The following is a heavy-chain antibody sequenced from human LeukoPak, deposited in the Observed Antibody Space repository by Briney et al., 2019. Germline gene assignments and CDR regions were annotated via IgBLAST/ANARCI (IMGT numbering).Heavy chain of an antibody. D-gene: IGHD3-3*01. CDR1: GFTFSSYA. Sequence: GGSLRLSCAASGFTFSSYAMHWVRQAPGKGLEWVAVISYDGSNKYYADSVKGRFTISRDNSKNTLYLQMNSLRAEDTAVYYCARDRADFWSGYFNYYGMDVWGQGTTVTVSS. V-gene: IGHV3-30-3*01. CDR2: ISYDGSNK. J-gene: IGHJ6*02. CDR3: ARDRADFWSGYFNYYGMDV.